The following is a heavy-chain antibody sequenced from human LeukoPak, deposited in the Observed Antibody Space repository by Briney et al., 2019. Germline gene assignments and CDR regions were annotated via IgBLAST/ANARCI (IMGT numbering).Heavy chain of an antibody. J-gene: IGHJ4*02. CDR3: ARGGAVALSEFDY. V-gene: IGHV1-8*03. CDR2: MNPNSGNT. CDR1: GSTFTIYD. D-gene: IGHD6-19*01. Sequence: GASVKLSCKASGSTFTIYDFNWGRQATGPGLELMGWMNPNSGNTGYAQKFQGRVTITRNTSISTAYMELSSLRSEDTAVYYCARGGAVALSEFDYWGQGTLVTVSS.